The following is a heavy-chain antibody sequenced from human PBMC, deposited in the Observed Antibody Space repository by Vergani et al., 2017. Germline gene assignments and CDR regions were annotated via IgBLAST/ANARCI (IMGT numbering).Heavy chain of an antibody. Sequence: EMQLLESGGGLIQPGGSLRLSCTASGFTFGSNTMTWVRQGPGKGLEWVSTISDSGEQTSYADSVKGRFIMSRDNSKSTMYLQMNSLRDEDTGVYYCARDLRLLYNRFDPWGQGTLVTVSS. CDR1: GFTFGSNT. CDR3: ARDLRLLYNRFDP. D-gene: IGHD1-14*01. CDR2: ISDSGEQT. J-gene: IGHJ5*02. V-gene: IGHV3-23*01.